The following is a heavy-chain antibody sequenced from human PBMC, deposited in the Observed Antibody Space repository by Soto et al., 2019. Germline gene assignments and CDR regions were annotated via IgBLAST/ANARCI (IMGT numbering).Heavy chain of an antibody. CDR3: ARSLGHLGIAARYYYGMDV. CDR2: IYYSGST. CDR1: GGSVSSGSYY. V-gene: IGHV4-61*01. Sequence: SETLSLTCTVSGGSVSSGSYYWSWIRQPPGKGLEWIGYIYYSGSTNYNPSLKSRVTISVDTSKNQFSLKLSSVTAADTAVYYCARSLGHLGIAARYYYGMDVWGQGTTVTVSS. J-gene: IGHJ6*02. D-gene: IGHD6-13*01.